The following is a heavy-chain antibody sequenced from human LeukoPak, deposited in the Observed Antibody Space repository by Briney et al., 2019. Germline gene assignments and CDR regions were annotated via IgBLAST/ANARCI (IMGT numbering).Heavy chain of an antibody. D-gene: IGHD5-12*01. V-gene: IGHV3-11*01. CDR3: ARGVAPDF. J-gene: IGHJ4*02. Sequence: KLGGSLSLSCVASGLPFSDYYRSWIRRAPGKGLEWISYIGTSDTIIYYADSVNGRFTVSRDNATNSLYLQMNRLRAEDTAVYYCARGVAPDFWGQGTLVTVSS. CDR2: IGTSDTII. CDR1: GLPFSDYY.